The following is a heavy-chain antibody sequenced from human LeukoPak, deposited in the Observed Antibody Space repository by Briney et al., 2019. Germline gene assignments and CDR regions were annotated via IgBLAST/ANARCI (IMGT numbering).Heavy chain of an antibody. CDR1: GGSISSYY. D-gene: IGHD3-10*01. CDR3: ARRPGDGIAFDI. J-gene: IGHJ3*02. V-gene: IGHV4-59*08. CDR2: IYYSGST. Sequence: PSETLFLTCTVSGGSISSYYWSWIRQPPGKGLEWIGYIYYSGSTNYNPSLKSRVTISVDTSKNQFSLKLSSVTAADTAVYYCARRPGDGIAFDIWGQGTMVTVSS.